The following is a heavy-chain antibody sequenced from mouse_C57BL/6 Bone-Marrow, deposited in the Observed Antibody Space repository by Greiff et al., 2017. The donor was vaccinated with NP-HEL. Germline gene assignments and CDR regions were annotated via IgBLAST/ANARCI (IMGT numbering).Heavy chain of an antibody. V-gene: IGHV5-6*01. CDR3: ARLDY. J-gene: IGHJ2*01. Sequence: EVKLVESGGDLVKPGGSLKLSCAASRFTFSSYGMSWVRQTPDKRLEWVATISSGGSYTYYPDSVKGRFTISRDNAKNTLYLQMSSLKSEDTAMYYCARLDYWGQGTTLTVSS. CDR2: ISSGGSYT. CDR1: RFTFSSYG.